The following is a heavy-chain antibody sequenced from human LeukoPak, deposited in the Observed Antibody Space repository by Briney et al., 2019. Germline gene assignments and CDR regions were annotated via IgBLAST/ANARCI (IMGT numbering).Heavy chain of an antibody. CDR1: GYTFTGYY. V-gene: IGHV1-2*02. J-gene: IGHJ4*02. Sequence: ASVKVSCKASGYTFTGYYMHWVRQAPGQGLEWMRWINPNSEGTKYAQKFQGRVTMTRDTSISTAYMELSRLTSDDTAVYYCARAGPFYSGNYLGFWGQGTLVTVSS. CDR2: INPNSEGT. CDR3: ARAGPFYSGNYLGF. D-gene: IGHD1-26*01.